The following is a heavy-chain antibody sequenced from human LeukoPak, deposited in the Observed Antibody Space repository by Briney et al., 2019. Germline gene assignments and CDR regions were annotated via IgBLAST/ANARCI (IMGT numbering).Heavy chain of an antibody. V-gene: IGHV3-23*01. D-gene: IGHD2-15*01. CDR3: ARTVAGTPNWFDP. Sequence: GGSLRLSCAASGFTFSSYAMSGVRQAPGRGLEWVSAISGSGGSTYCADSVKGRFTISRDNSKTTLYLQMNNLRAEDTAVYYCARTVAGTPNWFDPWGQGTLVTVSS. J-gene: IGHJ5*02. CDR1: GFTFSSYA. CDR2: ISGSGGST.